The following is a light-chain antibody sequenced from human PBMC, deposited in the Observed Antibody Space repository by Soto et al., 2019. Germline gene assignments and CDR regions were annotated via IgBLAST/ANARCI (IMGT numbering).Light chain of an antibody. J-gene: IGKJ5*01. CDR2: AAS. CDR1: QSINSN. CDR3: QQYTDWPIT. V-gene: IGKV3-15*01. Sequence: EFLMTQSPATLSVSPGYRSTLSCGASQSINSNLAWYQQQPGQAPRLLIYAASTRATAVPDRFSGSGSGTDFTLTITSLQSDDFEVYFCQQYTDWPITFGQGTRLEIK.